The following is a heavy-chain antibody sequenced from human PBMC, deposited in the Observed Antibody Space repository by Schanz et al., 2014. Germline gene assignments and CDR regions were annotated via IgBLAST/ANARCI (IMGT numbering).Heavy chain of an antibody. CDR1: GFTVSSNY. J-gene: IGHJ4*02. Sequence: EVQLVESGGDLVQPGGSLRLSCAASGFTVSSNYMTWVRQAPGKGLEWVSVIYSAGNTYYADSVKGRFTISRDNPKNTLFLQMNSLRTEDTAVYYCARGVARERYSDWLELDYWGQGTLVTVSS. V-gene: IGHV3-66*01. D-gene: IGHD3-9*01. CDR3: ARGVARERYSDWLELDY. CDR2: IYSAGNT.